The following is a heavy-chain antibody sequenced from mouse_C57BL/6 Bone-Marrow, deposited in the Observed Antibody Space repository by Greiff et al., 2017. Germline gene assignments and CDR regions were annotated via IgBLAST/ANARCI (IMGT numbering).Heavy chain of an antibody. CDR2: INPSSGYT. J-gene: IGHJ3*01. CDR3: ASAPYGNSFSFAY. V-gene: IGHV1-7*01. Sequence: QVQLQQPGAELAKPGASVKLSCKASGYTFTSYWMHWVKQRPGQGLEWIGYINPSSGYTKYNQKFKDKATLTADKSSSTAYMQLSSLTYEDSAVYYCASAPYGNSFSFAYWGQGTLVTVSS. CDR1: GYTFTSYW. D-gene: IGHD2-1*01.